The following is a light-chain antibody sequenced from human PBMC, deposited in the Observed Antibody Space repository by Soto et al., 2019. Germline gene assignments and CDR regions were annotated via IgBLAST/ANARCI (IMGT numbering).Light chain of an antibody. J-gene: IGLJ2*01. Sequence: QSVLTQPPSVSAAPGQVVTISCSGSSSNIGRNYVSWYQQLPGAAPKLLIYDNDQRPSGIPDRFSGSKSGTSATLAITCVQTGDEADYYCGTWDTNLRAGVFGGGTKLTVL. CDR3: GTWDTNLRAGV. CDR2: DND. CDR1: SSNIGRNY. V-gene: IGLV1-51*01.